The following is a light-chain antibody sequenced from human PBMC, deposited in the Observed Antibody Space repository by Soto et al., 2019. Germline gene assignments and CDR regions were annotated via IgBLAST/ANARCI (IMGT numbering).Light chain of an antibody. CDR3: QSYDSSLSGFYV. CDR1: SSNIGAGYD. J-gene: IGLJ1*01. CDR2: GNS. Sequence: QSVLTQPPSVSGAPGQRVTISCTGSSSNIGAGYDVHWYQQLPETAPKLLIYGNSNRPSGVPDRFSGSKSGTSASLAITGLQAEDEADYYCQSYDSSLSGFYVFGTGTKVT. V-gene: IGLV1-40*01.